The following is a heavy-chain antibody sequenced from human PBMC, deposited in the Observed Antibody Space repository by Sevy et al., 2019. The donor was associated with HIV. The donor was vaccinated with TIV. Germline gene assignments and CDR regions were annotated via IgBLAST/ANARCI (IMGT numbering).Heavy chain of an antibody. D-gene: IGHD2-8*01. CDR3: AREGCTKPHDY. Sequence: GGPLRLSCVASGFTFNKYSMSWVRQPLGKGLEWVSTLSFGCGEINYADSVKGRFTISRDNSKSSVYLQMNNLRPEDTAVYYCAREGCTKPHDYWGQGTLVTVSS. V-gene: IGHV3-23*01. CDR2: LSFGCGEI. CDR1: GFTFNKYS. J-gene: IGHJ4*02.